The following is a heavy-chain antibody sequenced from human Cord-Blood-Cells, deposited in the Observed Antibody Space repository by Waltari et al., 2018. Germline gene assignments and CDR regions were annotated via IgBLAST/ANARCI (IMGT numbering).Heavy chain of an antibody. Sequence: EVQLVESGGGLVKPGGSLRLPCAASGFTFRSYSMHWVGHAPGKGLEWVSSISSSSSYIYYADSVKGRFTISRDNAKNSLYLQMNSLRAEDTAVYYCARGLLGYYYYYGMDVWGQGTTVTVSS. J-gene: IGHJ6*02. CDR1: GFTFRSYS. V-gene: IGHV3-21*01. CDR2: ISSSSSYI. D-gene: IGHD2-15*01. CDR3: ARGLLGYYYYYGMDV.